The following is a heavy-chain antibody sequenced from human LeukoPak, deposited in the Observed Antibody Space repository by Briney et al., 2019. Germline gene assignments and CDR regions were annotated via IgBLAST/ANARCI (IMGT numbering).Heavy chain of an antibody. CDR3: AKDVRGTYAPDY. CDR1: GFTFSNYA. Sequence: GGSLRLSCAASGFTFSNYAMSWVRQTPGKGLEWVSTISGNGGSTYSADSVKGRLTSSRDNSKNTLYLQMNSLRAEDTAIYYCAKDVRGTYAPDYWGQGTLVTVSS. V-gene: IGHV3-23*01. CDR2: ISGNGGST. D-gene: IGHD2-2*01. J-gene: IGHJ4*02.